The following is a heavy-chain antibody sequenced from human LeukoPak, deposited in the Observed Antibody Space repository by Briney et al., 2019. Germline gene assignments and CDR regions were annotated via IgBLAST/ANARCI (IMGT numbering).Heavy chain of an antibody. CDR1: GGSISSYY. CDR2: IYYSGST. V-gene: IGHV4-59*01. J-gene: IGHJ4*02. Sequence: PPETLSLTCTVSGGSISSYYWSWIRQPPGKGLEWIGYIYYSGSTNYNPSLKSRVTISVDTSKNQFSLKLSSVTAADTAVYYCARDLGDNGGYFDYWGQGTLVTVSS. D-gene: IGHD4-23*01. CDR3: ARDLGDNGGYFDY.